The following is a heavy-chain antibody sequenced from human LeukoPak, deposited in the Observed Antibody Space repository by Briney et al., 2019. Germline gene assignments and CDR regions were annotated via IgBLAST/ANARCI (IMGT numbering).Heavy chain of an antibody. D-gene: IGHD1-26*01. CDR1: GGSISSSSYY. J-gene: IGHJ4*02. Sequence: SETLSLTCTVSGGSISSSSYYWGWIRQPPGKGLEWIGSIYYSGSTYYNPSLKSRVTISVDTSKSQFSLKLSSVTAADTAVYYCASLEVGATADWGQGTLVTVSS. V-gene: IGHV4-39*01. CDR3: ASLEVGATAD. CDR2: IYYSGST.